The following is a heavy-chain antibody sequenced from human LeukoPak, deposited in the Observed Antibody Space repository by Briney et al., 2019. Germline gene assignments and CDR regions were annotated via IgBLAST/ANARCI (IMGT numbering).Heavy chain of an antibody. CDR1: GFTFSSYW. Sequence: GGSLRLSCAASGFTFSSYWMHWVRQAPGKGLVWVSRISTDGSSAIYADSAKGRFTISRDNAKNTLYLQMNSLRAEDTAVYYCARVNVCPRCHFDYWGQGTLVTVSS. CDR3: ARVNVCPRCHFDY. V-gene: IGHV3-74*01. J-gene: IGHJ4*02. D-gene: IGHD3-16*01. CDR2: ISTDGSSA.